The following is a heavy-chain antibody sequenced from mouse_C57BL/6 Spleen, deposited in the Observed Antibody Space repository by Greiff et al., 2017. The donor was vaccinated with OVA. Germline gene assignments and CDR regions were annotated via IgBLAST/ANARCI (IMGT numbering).Heavy chain of an antibody. Sequence: VQLQQPGAELVKPGASVKLSCKASGYTFTSYWMQWVNQRPGQGLEWIGELDPSTRYTTYNQKFKGKATLTVDPSSSTAYMPLSSLTYEDSAVYYFGRYYFDDWGQGTTLTVSS. V-gene: IGHV1-50*01. CDR3: GRYYFDD. CDR2: LDPSTRYT. CDR1: GYTFTSYW. J-gene: IGHJ2*01.